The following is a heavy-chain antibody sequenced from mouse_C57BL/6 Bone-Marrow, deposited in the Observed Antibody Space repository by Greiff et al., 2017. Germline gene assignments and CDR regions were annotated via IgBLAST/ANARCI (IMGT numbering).Heavy chain of an antibody. CDR2: IRNKANGYTT. D-gene: IGHD2-3*01. Sequence: EVKLVESGGGLVQPGGSLSLSCAASGFTFTDYYMSWVRQPPGKALEWLGFIRNKANGYTTEYSASVKGRFTISRDNSQSILYLQMNALRAEDSATYYCARYIRGYDGYLDYWGQGTTLTVSS. J-gene: IGHJ2*01. CDR1: GFTFTDYY. V-gene: IGHV7-3*01. CDR3: ARYIRGYDGYLDY.